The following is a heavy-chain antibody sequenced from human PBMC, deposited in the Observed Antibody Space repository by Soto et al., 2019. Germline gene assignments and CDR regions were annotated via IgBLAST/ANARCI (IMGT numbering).Heavy chain of an antibody. CDR2: INHSGST. Sequence: PSETLSLTCAVYGGSFSNYYWSWIRQPPGKGLEWIGEINHSGSTNYNPSLKSRVTISVDTSKNQFSLKLNSVIAADTAVYYCVRGYSAVGADWSQGTLVTVSS. CDR1: GGSFSNYY. V-gene: IGHV4-34*01. CDR3: VRGYSAVGAD. D-gene: IGHD2-21*01. J-gene: IGHJ4*02.